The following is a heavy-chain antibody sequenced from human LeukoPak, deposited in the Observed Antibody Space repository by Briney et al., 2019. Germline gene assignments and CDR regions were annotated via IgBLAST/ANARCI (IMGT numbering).Heavy chain of an antibody. CDR3: ARGSSSGLVWYFDL. D-gene: IGHD6-19*01. CDR2: IYSGGST. Sequence: GGSLRLSCAASGFTVSSNYMSWVRQAPGKGLEWVSVIYSGGSTYYADSVKGRFTIPRDNSKNTLYLQMNSLRAEDTAVYYCARGSSSGLVWYFDLWGRGTLVTVSS. J-gene: IGHJ2*01. CDR1: GFTVSSNY. V-gene: IGHV3-53*01.